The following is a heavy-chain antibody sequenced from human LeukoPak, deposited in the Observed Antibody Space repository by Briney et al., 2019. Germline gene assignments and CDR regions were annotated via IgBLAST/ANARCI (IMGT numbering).Heavy chain of an antibody. CDR3: ARVTGTLLRYMDV. CDR1: GGSFSDYY. D-gene: IGHD1-1*01. V-gene: IGHV4-34*01. Sequence: PSETLSLTCAVYGGSFSDYYWSWIRQPPGKGLEWIGEINHSGSTNYNPSLKSRVTISVDTSKNQFSLKLSSVTAADTAVYYCARVTGTLLRYMDVWRKGTTVTVSS. J-gene: IGHJ6*03. CDR2: INHSGST.